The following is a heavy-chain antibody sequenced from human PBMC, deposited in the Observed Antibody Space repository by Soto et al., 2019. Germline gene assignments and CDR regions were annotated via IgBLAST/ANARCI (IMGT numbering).Heavy chain of an antibody. Sequence: QVQLQESGPGLVKPSQTLSLTCTVSGGSISSGGYYWSWIRQHPGKGLEWIGYIYYSGSTYYNPALKSRVTISVDTSKNQFSLNLSSVTAADTAVYYCARGFLAGNPPDYWGQGTLVTVSS. V-gene: IGHV4-31*03. J-gene: IGHJ4*02. CDR2: IYYSGST. CDR1: GGSISSGGYY. D-gene: IGHD2-21*01. CDR3: ARGFLAGNPPDY.